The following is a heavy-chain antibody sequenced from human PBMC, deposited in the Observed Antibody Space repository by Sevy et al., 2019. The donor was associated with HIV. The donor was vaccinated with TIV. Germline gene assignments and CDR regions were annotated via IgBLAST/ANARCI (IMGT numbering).Heavy chain of an antibody. D-gene: IGHD3-10*01. J-gene: IGHJ2*01. CDR2: KNQDGSEK. CDR1: EFTLSRYW. CDR3: GSGLMRYFDL. V-gene: IGHV3-7*01. Sequence: GGSLRLSCAASEFTLSRYWMSWVRQAPGKGLEWVANKNQDGSEKNYVDSVKGRFTISRDNAENSVYLQMNSLRAEDTALYYCGSGLMRYFDLWGRGTLVTVSS.